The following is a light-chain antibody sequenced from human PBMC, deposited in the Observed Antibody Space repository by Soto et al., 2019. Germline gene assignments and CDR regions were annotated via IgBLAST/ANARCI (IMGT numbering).Light chain of an antibody. CDR2: YDN. CDR3: QVGDSSSDHVV. CDR1: NIGSKS. Sequence: SYELTQPPSVSVAPGKTARITCGGNNIGSKSVHWYQQKPGQAPVLVIYYDNDRPSGIPERFSGSNSGNTATLTISRVEAGDEADYYCQVGDSSSDHVVFGGGTKLTVL. V-gene: IGLV3-21*04. J-gene: IGLJ2*01.